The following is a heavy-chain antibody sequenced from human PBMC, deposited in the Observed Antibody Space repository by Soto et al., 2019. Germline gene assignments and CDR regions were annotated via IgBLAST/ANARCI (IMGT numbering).Heavy chain of an antibody. CDR3: VTIRGMDYDFWSGPNDALDI. Sequence: HPGGSLRLSCAASGFTFSSYGMHWVRQAPGKGLEWVAVISYDGSNKYYADSVKGRFTISRDNSKNTLYLQMNSLRAEDTAVYYCVTIRGMDYDFWSGPNDALDIWGQGTMVTVSS. CDR2: ISYDGSNK. J-gene: IGHJ3*02. D-gene: IGHD3-3*01. CDR1: GFTFSSYG. V-gene: IGHV3-30*03.